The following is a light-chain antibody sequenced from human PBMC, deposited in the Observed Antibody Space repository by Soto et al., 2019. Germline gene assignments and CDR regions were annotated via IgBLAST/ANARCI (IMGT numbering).Light chain of an antibody. J-gene: IGKJ1*01. CDR1: QSVSSN. V-gene: IGKV3-15*01. CDR2: GAS. Sequence: EIVMTQSPATLSVSPGERATLSCRASQSVSSNLAWYQQKPGQAPRLLICGASTRATGVPARFSGSGSGTDFTLTISSLQSGDLAVYYCQQYNDWWTFGQGTKVDIK. CDR3: QQYNDWWT.